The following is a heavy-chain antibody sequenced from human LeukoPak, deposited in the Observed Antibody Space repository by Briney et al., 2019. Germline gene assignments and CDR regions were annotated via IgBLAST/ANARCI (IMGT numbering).Heavy chain of an antibody. D-gene: IGHD3-3*01. V-gene: IGHV1-2*02. CDR1: GYTFTGYY. CDR3: ARGDFWSSYYTGKVRGP. Sequence: ASVKVSCKASGYTFTGYYMHWVRQAPGQGLEWMGWINPNSGGTNYAQKFQGRVTMTRDTSISTAYMELSRLRSDDTAVYYCARGDFWSSYYTGKVRGPWGQGTMVTVSS. CDR2: INPNSGGT. J-gene: IGHJ3*01.